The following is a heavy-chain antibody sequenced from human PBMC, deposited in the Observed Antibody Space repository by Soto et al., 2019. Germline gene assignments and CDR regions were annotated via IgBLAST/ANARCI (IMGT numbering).Heavy chain of an antibody. CDR2: ISYDGRNK. J-gene: IGHJ6*02. D-gene: IGHD6-19*01. Sequence: HPLRPLRLSYATSGFTFSNYGMHWVRQAPGRGLAWVAVISYDGRNKYYADSVKGRFTISRDNSKNTLYLQMSSLRPEDTAVYYCVKDGSSGWPYYYAMDVWGHGTTLTVSS. CDR1: GFTFSNYG. CDR3: VKDGSSGWPYYYAMDV. V-gene: IGHV3-30*18.